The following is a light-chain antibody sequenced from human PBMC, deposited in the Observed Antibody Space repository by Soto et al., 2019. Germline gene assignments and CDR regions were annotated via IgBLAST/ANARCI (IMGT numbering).Light chain of an antibody. CDR2: GAS. Sequence: ELVLTQSPGTLSLSPGERATLSCRASQSVSSSYLAWCQQKPGQAPRLLIYGASSRATGIPDRFSGSGSGTDFTLTISRLEPEDFAVYYCQQYGSSPSITFGQGTRLEIK. J-gene: IGKJ5*01. CDR3: QQYGSSPSIT. CDR1: QSVSSSY. V-gene: IGKV3-20*01.